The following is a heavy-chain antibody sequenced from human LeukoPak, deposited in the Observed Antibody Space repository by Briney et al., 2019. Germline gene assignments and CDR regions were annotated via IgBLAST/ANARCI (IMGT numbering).Heavy chain of an antibody. V-gene: IGHV3-53*01. Sequence: GGSLRLSCAASGFTVNSNYMIWVRQTPGKGLEWVSVIYSGGSTHYADSVEGRITISRDNSKNTLFLQMNSLRAEDTAVYYCAKDRNYYDSSGYYYGDYWGQGTLVTVSS. CDR3: AKDRNYYDSSGYYYGDY. D-gene: IGHD3-22*01. CDR2: IYSGGST. J-gene: IGHJ4*02. CDR1: GFTVNSNY.